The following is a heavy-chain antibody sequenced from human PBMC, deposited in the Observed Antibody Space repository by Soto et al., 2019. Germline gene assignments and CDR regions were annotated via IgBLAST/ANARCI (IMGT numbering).Heavy chain of an antibody. Sequence: SETLSLTCAVSGGSIDSAHWWIWVRQPPGKGLEWIGEIYHSGSTNYNPSLKSRVTISVDKSNNQFSLRLSSVTAADTAVYYCARQITMVRGVIITGPTFDYWGQGTLVTVSS. CDR3: ARQITMVRGVIITGPTFDY. CDR1: GGSIDSAHW. CDR2: IYHSGST. D-gene: IGHD3-10*01. J-gene: IGHJ4*02. V-gene: IGHV4-4*02.